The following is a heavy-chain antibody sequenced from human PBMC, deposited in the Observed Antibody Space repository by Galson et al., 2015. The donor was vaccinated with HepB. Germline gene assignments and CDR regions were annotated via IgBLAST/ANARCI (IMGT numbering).Heavy chain of an antibody. V-gene: IGHV5-51*03. CDR3: ARFQSYDSSGYFDLPKFDY. CDR2: IYPSDSDT. D-gene: IGHD3-22*01. CDR1: GYSFTSYW. J-gene: IGHJ4*02. Sequence: QSGAEVKKPGESLKISCKGSGYSFTSYWIGWVRQMPGKGLEWMGIIYPSDSDTRYSPSFQGQVTISADKSISTAYLQWSSLKASDTAMYYCARFQSYDSSGYFDLPKFDYWGQGTLVTVSS.